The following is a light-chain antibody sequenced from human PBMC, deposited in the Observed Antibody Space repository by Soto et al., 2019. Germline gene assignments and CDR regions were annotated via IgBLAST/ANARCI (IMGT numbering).Light chain of an antibody. CDR3: QQRTNWPPVT. J-gene: IGKJ4*01. CDR1: QSVGSY. CDR2: DAS. V-gene: IGKV3-11*01. Sequence: EIVLTQSPATLSLSPGEIATLSCRASQSVGSYLAWYQQKPGQAPRLLIYDASTRATGIPARFSGSGSGTDFTLTISSLEPGDFAVYFCQQRTNWPPVTFGGGTKVEIK.